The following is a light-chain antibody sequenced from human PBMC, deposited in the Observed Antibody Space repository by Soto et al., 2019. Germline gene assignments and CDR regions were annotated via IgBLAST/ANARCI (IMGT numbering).Light chain of an antibody. J-gene: IGLJ7*01. Sequence: QSALSQPASVSGSRGQSITISCTGTSSDVGNYNLVSWYQQYPGKAPKLMIFEDTKRPSGVSHRFPGSKSGNTASLTIAGLQPEDAADYYCCSYAGSSTMTFGGGTQLTVL. CDR2: EDT. CDR1: SSDVGNYNL. V-gene: IGLV2-23*01. CDR3: CSYAGSSTMT.